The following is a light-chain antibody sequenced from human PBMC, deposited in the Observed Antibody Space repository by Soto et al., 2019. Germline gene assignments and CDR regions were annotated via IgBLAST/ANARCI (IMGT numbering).Light chain of an antibody. V-gene: IGLV1-51*01. J-gene: IGLJ1*01. CDR3: GSWDSSLSAYV. Sequence: QSVMTQPPSVSAAPGQKVTISCSGSSSNIGGNSVSWYQQLPGTAPKLLIYDDNKRPSGIPDRFSGSKSGTSATLGITGFHTGDEADYYCGSWDSSLSAYVFGTGTQLTAL. CDR1: SSNIGGNS. CDR2: DDN.